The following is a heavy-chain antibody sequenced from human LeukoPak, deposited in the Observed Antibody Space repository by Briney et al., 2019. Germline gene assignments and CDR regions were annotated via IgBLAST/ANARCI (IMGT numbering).Heavy chain of an antibody. Sequence: GGSLRLSCAASGFTFSSYWMHWVRQAPGKGLVWVSRINSDGSSTSYADSVKDRFTISRDNAKNTLYLQMNSLRAEDTAVYYCAKDPNGDYIGAFDFWGQGTMVTVSS. CDR2: INSDGSST. D-gene: IGHD4-17*01. CDR1: GFTFSSYW. J-gene: IGHJ3*01. CDR3: AKDPNGDYIGAFDF. V-gene: IGHV3-74*01.